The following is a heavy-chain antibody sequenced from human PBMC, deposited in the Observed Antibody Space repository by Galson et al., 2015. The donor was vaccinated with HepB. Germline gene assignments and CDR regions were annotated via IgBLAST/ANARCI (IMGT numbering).Heavy chain of an antibody. D-gene: IGHD3-10*01. V-gene: IGHV3-48*03. CDR2: ISNSGSTI. J-gene: IGHJ6*02. CDR3: ARGSSGSYYYGMDV. Sequence: CAASGFTFSSYEMNWVRQAPGKGLEWVSYISNSGSTIYYADSVKGRFTISRDNAKNSLYLQMNSLRAEDTAVYYCARGSSGSYYYGMDVWGQGTTVTVSS. CDR1: GFTFSSYE.